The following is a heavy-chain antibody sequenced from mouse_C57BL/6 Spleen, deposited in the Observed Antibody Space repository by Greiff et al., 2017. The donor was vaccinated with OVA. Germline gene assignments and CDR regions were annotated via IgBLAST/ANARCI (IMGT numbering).Heavy chain of an antibody. CDR2: IYPGSGST. CDR1: GYTFTSYW. D-gene: IGHD1-1*01. Sequence: QVQLQQPGAELVKPGASVKMSCKASGYTFTSYWITWVKQRPGQGLEWIGDIYPGSGSTNYNDKFKSKATLTVDTSSSTADMQLSSLTSEDSAVYYCAREVTTVVATGFDYWGQGTTLTVSS. J-gene: IGHJ2*01. V-gene: IGHV1-55*01. CDR3: AREVTTVVATGFDY.